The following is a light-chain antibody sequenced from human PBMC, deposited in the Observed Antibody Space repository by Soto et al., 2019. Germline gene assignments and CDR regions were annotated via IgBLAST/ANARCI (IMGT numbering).Light chain of an antibody. J-gene: IGLJ3*02. CDR2: EVS. V-gene: IGLV2-14*01. Sequence: QSALTQPASVSGSPGQSITISCTGTSSDVGGYNYVSWYQQHPGKAPKLMIYEVSNRPSGVSNRFSGSKSGNTASLTISGLQADDEADHYCSSYTSSSTPWVFGGGTKLTVL. CDR3: SSYTSSSTPWV. CDR1: SSDVGGYNY.